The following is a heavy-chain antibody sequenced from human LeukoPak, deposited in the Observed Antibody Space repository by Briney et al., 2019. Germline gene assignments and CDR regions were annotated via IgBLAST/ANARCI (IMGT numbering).Heavy chain of an antibody. V-gene: IGHV3-30-3*01. CDR3: ARDRGQSDWYFDL. CDR1: GFTFSSYA. Sequence: GGPLRLSCGASGFTFSSYAMYWVRQAPGKGLEWVALTSYDGSNKYYADSVKGRFTISRDNSKNTLYLQMNSLRAEDTAVYYCARDRGQSDWYFDLWGRGTLVTVSS. J-gene: IGHJ2*01. D-gene: IGHD3-16*01. CDR2: TSYDGSNK.